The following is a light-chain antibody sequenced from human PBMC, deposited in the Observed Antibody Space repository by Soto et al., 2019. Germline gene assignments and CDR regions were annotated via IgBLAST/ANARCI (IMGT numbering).Light chain of an antibody. J-gene: IGKJ1*01. Sequence: EIVLTQSPGTLSLSPGERATLSCRAILSVSSYLAWYQRKPGQAPRLLIYGASSSATGIPDRFSGSGSGTDFTLTICRLEPEDFAVYYCQQYGGSPQTFGQGTKVDIK. CDR2: GAS. V-gene: IGKV3-20*01. CDR1: LSVSSY. CDR3: QQYGGSPQT.